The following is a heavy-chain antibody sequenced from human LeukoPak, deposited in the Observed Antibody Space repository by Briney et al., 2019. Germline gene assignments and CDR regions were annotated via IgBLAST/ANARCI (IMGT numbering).Heavy chain of an antibody. Sequence: ASVKVSCKASGYTFTGYYMHWVRQAPGQGLEWMGRINPNSGGTNYAQKFQGRVTITRDTSISTAYMELSRLRSDDTAVYYCARGPKTYYYDSSGYYYYWGQGTLVTVSS. J-gene: IGHJ4*02. CDR2: INPNSGGT. V-gene: IGHV1-2*06. D-gene: IGHD3-22*01. CDR3: ARGPKTYYYDSSGYYYY. CDR1: GYTFTGYY.